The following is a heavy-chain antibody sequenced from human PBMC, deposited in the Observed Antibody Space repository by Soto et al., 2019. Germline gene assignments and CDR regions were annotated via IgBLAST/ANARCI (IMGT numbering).Heavy chain of an antibody. V-gene: IGHV1-3*01. J-gene: IGHJ4*02. CDR1: GFTALSYA. Sequence: QVRLIQSGPEMMQPGASVRVSCKASGFTALSYAFHWVPQAPGQGPEWLGWLNGGVDGTSYSQRFQGRVTISRDTSTNTVYLEVTSLTSEDTAVYYCAREVKGVTSFDYWGQGTLVTVSS. CDR2: LNGGVDGT. D-gene: IGHD3-10*01. CDR3: AREVKGVTSFDY.